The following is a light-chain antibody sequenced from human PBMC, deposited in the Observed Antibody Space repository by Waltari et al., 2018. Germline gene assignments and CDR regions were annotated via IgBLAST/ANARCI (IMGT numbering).Light chain of an antibody. CDR1: QSIGSS. Sequence: EIVMTQSPGTLSVSPGERATLSCRASQSIGSSLVWFQQKPGQGPRRLIYGASTRATDIPARFSGSGSGKDFTLTIHGLQSEDFAFYYCQQYNEWPHTFGQGTKLEI. CDR3: QQYNEWPHT. CDR2: GAS. V-gene: IGKV3-15*01. J-gene: IGKJ2*01.